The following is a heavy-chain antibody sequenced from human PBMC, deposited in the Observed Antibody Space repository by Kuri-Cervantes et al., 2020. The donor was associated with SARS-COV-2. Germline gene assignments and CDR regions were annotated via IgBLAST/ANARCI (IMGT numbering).Heavy chain of an antibody. J-gene: IGHJ4*02. CDR2: IYPGDSDT. CDR3: ARLPQYYYGSGYFFDY. CDR1: GYSFTSYW. V-gene: IGHV5-51*01. D-gene: IGHD3-10*01. Sequence: GGSLRLSCKGSGYSFTSYWIGWVRRMPGKGLEWMGIIYPGDSDTRCSPSFQGQVTISADKSISTAYLQWSSLKASDTAMYYCARLPQYYYGSGYFFDYWGQGTLVTVSS.